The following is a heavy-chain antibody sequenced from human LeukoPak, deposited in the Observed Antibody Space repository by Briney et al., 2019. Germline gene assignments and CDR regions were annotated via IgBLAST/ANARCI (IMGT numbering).Heavy chain of an antibody. J-gene: IGHJ5*02. CDR3: ARGRAFDP. CDR1: GDSVSSNY. Sequence: SETLSLTCAVSGDSVSSNYWSWIRQPPGRGLGWIGYIYYSDNTNYNPSLKSRVTISLDTSKNQFSLKVSSVTAADTAVYYCARGRAFDPWGQGTLVTVSS. V-gene: IGHV4-59*02. CDR2: IYYSDNT.